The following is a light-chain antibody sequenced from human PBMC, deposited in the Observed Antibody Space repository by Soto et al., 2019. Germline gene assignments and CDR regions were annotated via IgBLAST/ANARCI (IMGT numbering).Light chain of an antibody. J-gene: IGKJ2*01. CDR3: QQYGSSQYT. CDR2: GAS. CDR1: QSVTSNY. Sequence: EVVLTQSPGTLSLSPGERATLSCRASQSVTSNYLAWYQQKPGQAPRLLIYGASSRATGIPDRFSGSGSGDGFPLSISRLEPEDFAVYYCQQYGSSQYTFGQGTKLEIK. V-gene: IGKV3-20*01.